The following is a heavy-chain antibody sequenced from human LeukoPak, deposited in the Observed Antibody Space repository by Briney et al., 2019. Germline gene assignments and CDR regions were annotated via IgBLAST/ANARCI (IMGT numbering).Heavy chain of an antibody. CDR1: GFTFSSYS. CDR3: AGGAAAGNFDY. Sequence: GGSLRLSCAASGFTFSSYSMNWVRQAPGKGLEWVSYISSSSSTIYYADSVKGRFTISRDNAKNSLYLQMNSLRAEDTAVYYCAGGAAAGNFDYWGQGTLVTVSS. V-gene: IGHV3-48*04. CDR2: ISSSSSTI. D-gene: IGHD6-13*01. J-gene: IGHJ4*02.